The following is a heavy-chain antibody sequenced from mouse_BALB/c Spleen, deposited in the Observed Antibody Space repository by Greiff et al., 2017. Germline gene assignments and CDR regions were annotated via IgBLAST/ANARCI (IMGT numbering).Heavy chain of an antibody. Sequence: VQLQQSGADLVKPGASVKLSCKASGYTFTSYYMYWVKQRPGQGLEWIGEINPSNGGTNFNEKFKSKATLTVDKSSSTAYMQLSSLTSEDSAVYYCTRWAYGITTCYAMDYWGQGTSVTVSS. J-gene: IGHJ4*01. CDR3: TRWAYGITTCYAMDY. CDR1: GYTFTSYY. V-gene: IGHV1S81*02. D-gene: IGHD2-4*01. CDR2: INPSNGGT.